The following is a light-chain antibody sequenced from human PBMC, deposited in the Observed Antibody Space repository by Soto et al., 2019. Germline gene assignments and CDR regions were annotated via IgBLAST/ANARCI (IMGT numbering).Light chain of an antibody. CDR1: QSVSSK. V-gene: IGKV3-15*01. CDR2: GAS. J-gene: IGKJ5*01. CDR3: QQYNNWPPVT. Sequence: ETVMTQSPATLSVSPGERATLSCRASQSVSSKLAWYQQKPGQAPRLLIYGASTRATGVPARFSGSGSGTEFTLTISSLQSEDFAVFYCQQYNNWPPVTFGQGTRLEIK.